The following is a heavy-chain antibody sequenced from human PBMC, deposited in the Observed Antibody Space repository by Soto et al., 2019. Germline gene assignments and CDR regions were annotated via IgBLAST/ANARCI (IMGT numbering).Heavy chain of an antibody. Sequence: QVQLVESGGGVVQPGRSLRLSCAASGFTFSSYAMHWVRQAPGKGLEWVAVISYDGSNKYYADSVKGRFTISRDNSKNPLYLQMNGLRAEDTAVYYCAREGDAAAAGTGVFDCWGQGTLVTVSS. CDR2: ISYDGSNK. CDR1: GFTFSSYA. V-gene: IGHV3-30-3*01. CDR3: AREGDAAAAGTGVFDC. J-gene: IGHJ4*02. D-gene: IGHD6-13*01.